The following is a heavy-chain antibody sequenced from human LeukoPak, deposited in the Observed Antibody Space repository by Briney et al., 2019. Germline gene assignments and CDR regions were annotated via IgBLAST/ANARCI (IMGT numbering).Heavy chain of an antibody. J-gene: IGHJ3*02. CDR3: ASYSYFDSSDYPLGAFDI. CDR2: IIPIFGRA. V-gene: IGHV1-69*06. D-gene: IGHD3-22*01. Sequence: GASVKVSCKASGYTFTSYGISWVRQAPGQGLEWMGGIIPIFGRANYAQKFQGRVTIIADKSTSTAYMELSSLRSEDTAVFYCASYSYFDSSDYPLGAFDIWGQGTMVTVSS. CDR1: GYTFTSYG.